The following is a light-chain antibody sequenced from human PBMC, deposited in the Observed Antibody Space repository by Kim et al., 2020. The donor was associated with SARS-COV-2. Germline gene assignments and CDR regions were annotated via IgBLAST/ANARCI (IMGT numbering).Light chain of an antibody. J-gene: IGKJ2*01. V-gene: IGKV3-15*01. Sequence: SVSPGERATLSCRDSQSVRSNLAWYQQKPGQAPRLLIFGASTRDTGIPARFSGSGSGTEFTLTISSLQSEDFAAYYCQQYNNWPYTLGQGTKREI. CDR1: QSVRSN. CDR3: QQYNNWPYT. CDR2: GAS.